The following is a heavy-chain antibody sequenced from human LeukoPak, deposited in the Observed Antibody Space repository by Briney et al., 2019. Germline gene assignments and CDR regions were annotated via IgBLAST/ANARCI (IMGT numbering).Heavy chain of an antibody. CDR2: IRTGGDTI. Sequence: GGSLRLSCAASGFTFSGSSMSWVRQAPGKGLEWVSYIRTGGDTIYYADSVKGRFTISRDNAKNSLYLQMNSLRAEDTAVYYCARDRGGSYYEDYYYGMDVWGQGTTVTVSS. V-gene: IGHV3-48*04. CDR1: GFTFSGSS. J-gene: IGHJ6*02. D-gene: IGHD1-26*01. CDR3: ARDRGGSYYEDYYYGMDV.